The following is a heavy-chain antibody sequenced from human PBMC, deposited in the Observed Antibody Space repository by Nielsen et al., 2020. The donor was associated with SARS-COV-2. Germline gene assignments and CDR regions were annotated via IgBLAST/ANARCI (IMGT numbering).Heavy chain of an antibody. Sequence: GGSLRLSCAASGFTFSSYAMHWVRQAPGKGLEWVAVISFDGNNKYYADSVKGRFTISRDNSKNTLYLQMNSLRADDTAVYYCARERGGTYYLDYWGQGTLVTVSS. CDR2: ISFDGNNK. J-gene: IGHJ4*02. V-gene: IGHV3-30-3*01. CDR3: ARERGGTYYLDY. D-gene: IGHD1-26*01. CDR1: GFTFSSYA.